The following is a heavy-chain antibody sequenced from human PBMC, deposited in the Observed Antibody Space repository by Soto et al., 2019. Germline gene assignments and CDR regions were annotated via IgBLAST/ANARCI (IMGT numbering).Heavy chain of an antibody. J-gene: IGHJ5*01. CDR1: GFTFSSYG. V-gene: IGHV3-33*01. CDR2: IWYDGSNK. Sequence: GGSLRLSCAASGFTFSSYGMHWVRQAPGKGLEWVAVIWYDGSNKYYADSVKGRFTISRDNSKNTLYLQMNSLRAEDTAVYYCARGPSMVRGVMDNWFDYWGQGTLVTVSS. D-gene: IGHD3-10*01. CDR3: ARGPSMVRGVMDNWFDY.